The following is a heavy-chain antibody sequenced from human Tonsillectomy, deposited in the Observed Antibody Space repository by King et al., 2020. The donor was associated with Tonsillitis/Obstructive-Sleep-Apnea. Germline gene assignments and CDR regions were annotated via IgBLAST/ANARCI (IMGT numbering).Heavy chain of an antibody. CDR2: IWYDGTNK. J-gene: IGHJ6*02. Sequence: VQLVESGGGVVQPGRSLRLSCAASGFTFSSYGMHWVRQAPGKGLEWVAVIWYDGTNKYYADSVKGRFTISRDNSKNTLYLQMNSLRAEDTAVYYCARVGNYYGSGSYSYYGMDVWGQGTTVTVSS. CDR1: GFTFSSYG. CDR3: ARVGNYYGSGSYSYYGMDV. V-gene: IGHV3-33*01. D-gene: IGHD3-10*01.